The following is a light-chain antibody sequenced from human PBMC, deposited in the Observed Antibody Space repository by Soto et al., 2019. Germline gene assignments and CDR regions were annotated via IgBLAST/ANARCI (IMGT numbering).Light chain of an antibody. CDR1: QSVSNN. CDR2: GAS. J-gene: IGKJ1*01. CDR3: QQYNNQSQT. Sequence: EIVMTQSPATLSVSPGERATLSCRASQSVSNNLAWYQQKPGQAPRLLLYGASTRATGIPARFSASGSGTDFTLTISSLQSEDFAVYYGQQYNNQSQTFGQETNVEIK. V-gene: IGKV3-15*01.